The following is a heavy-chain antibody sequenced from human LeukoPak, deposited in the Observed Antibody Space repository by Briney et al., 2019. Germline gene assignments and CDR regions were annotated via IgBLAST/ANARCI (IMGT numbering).Heavy chain of an antibody. J-gene: IGHJ3*02. CDR2: INHSGSA. CDR1: GGSFSGYY. Sequence: SETLSLTCAVSGGSFSGYYWTWIRQPPGKGLEWIGEINHSGSANYNPSLKSRVTISLDTSKNQFSLKLSSVTAADTAVYYCATYYYDSSGYFDAFDIWGQGTMVTVSS. D-gene: IGHD3-22*01. V-gene: IGHV4-34*01. CDR3: ATYYYDSSGYFDAFDI.